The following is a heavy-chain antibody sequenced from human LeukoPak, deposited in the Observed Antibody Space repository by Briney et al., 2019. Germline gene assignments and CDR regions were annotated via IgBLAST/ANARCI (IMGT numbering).Heavy chain of an antibody. J-gene: IGHJ3*01. CDR3: ARDSGYQSDAFDL. Sequence: GASVKVSCKASGYSFTKYGISWVRQAPGQGLEWMGWISAYTRNTDHAQKFQGRVTMTTDTSATTAYMELRSLRSDDTAVYYCARDSGYQSDAFDLWGQGTMVIVPS. CDR1: GYSFTKYG. D-gene: IGHD2-2*01. CDR2: ISAYTRNT. V-gene: IGHV1-18*01.